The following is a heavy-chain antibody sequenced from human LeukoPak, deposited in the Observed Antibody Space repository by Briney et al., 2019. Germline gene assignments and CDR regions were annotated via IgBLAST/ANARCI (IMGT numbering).Heavy chain of an antibody. J-gene: IGHJ4*02. CDR2: ISGSGGST. D-gene: IGHD2-15*01. V-gene: IGHV3-23*01. CDR1: GFTFSSYA. Sequence: PGGSLRLSCAASGFTFSSYAMSWVRQAPGKGLEWVSAISGSGGSTYYADSVKGRFTISRDNSKNTLYLQMNSLRAEDTAVYYCAKDPATYCGSGTCYLDYWGQGTLVTVSS. CDR3: AKDPATYCGSGTCYLDY.